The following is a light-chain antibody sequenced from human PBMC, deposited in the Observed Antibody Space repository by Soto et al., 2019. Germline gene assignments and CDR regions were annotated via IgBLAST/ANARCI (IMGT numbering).Light chain of an antibody. CDR1: HSVSSY. CDR2: GVS. Sequence: EIVLTQSPGTLSLSPGERATLSCRASHSVSSYLAWYQQKPGQAPRLLIYGVSNRATGIPDRFSGSGSGTDFILTISRLEPEDFALYYCGQFVSSPPRTFGQGTKVDIK. J-gene: IGKJ1*01. CDR3: GQFVSSPPRT. V-gene: IGKV3-20*01.